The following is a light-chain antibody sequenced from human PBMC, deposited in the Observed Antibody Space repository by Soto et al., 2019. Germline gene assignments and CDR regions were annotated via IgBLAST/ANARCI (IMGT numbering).Light chain of an antibody. CDR3: QQYDSVLGT. V-gene: IGKV1-5*01. CDR2: DAS. CDR1: QSISHW. J-gene: IGKJ1*01. Sequence: DIQMTQSPATLSASVGDSVTITCRASQSISHWLAWYQQKPGKAPKFLIYDASSLESGVPSRFSGSRSGTEFTLTISSPQPDDFATYYCQQYDSVLGTFGPGTKVDIK.